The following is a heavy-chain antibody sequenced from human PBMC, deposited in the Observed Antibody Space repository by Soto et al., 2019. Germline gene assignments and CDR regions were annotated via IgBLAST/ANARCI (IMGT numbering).Heavy chain of an antibody. CDR3: ARDVVYNDGLWLPDY. CDR2: IIGTGTP. D-gene: IGHD1-1*01. CDR1: GFTLSRNV. Sequence: GGSLRLSCAASGFTLSRNVMMWVRQAPGKGLEWVSGIIGTGTPYHADSVKGRFTISKDNSKNTLYLQMNSLRAEDTAVYYCARDVVYNDGLWLPDYWGPGTLVTVSS. J-gene: IGHJ4*02. V-gene: IGHV3-23*01.